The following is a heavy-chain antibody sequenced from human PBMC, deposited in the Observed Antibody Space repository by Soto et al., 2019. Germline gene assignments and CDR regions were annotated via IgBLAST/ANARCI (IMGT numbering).Heavy chain of an antibody. V-gene: IGHV4-59*01. D-gene: IGHD6-6*01. CDR1: GSSISSYY. J-gene: IGHJ5*02. CDR3: ARGWRQLIPNWFDP. CDR2: IYYSGST. Sequence: PSETLSLTCTVCGSSISSYYWSWIQQPPWKGLEWIGYIYYSGSTNYNPSLKSRVTISVDTSKNQFSLKLSSVTAADTAVYYCARGWRQLIPNWFDPWGQGTLVTVS.